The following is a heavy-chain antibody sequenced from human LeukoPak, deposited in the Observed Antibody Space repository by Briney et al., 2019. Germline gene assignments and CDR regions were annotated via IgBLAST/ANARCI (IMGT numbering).Heavy chain of an antibody. Sequence: GGSLRLSCAASGFTFSSYAMSWVRQAPGKGLEWVSAISGSGGSTYYADSVKGRFAISRDNSKNTLYLQMNSLRAEDTAVYYCAKGPRYCSSTSCYLYFDYWGQGTLVTVSS. CDR2: ISGSGGST. J-gene: IGHJ4*02. D-gene: IGHD2-2*01. V-gene: IGHV3-23*01. CDR1: GFTFSSYA. CDR3: AKGPRYCSSTSCYLYFDY.